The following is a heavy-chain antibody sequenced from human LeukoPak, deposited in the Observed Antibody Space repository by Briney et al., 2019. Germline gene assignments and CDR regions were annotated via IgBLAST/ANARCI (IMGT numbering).Heavy chain of an antibody. Sequence: ESGPTLVNPTQTLTLTCTFSGVSLSTSGVGVGWIRQPPGKALEWLALIYWDDDKRYSPSLKCRLTISKDTSKNQVVLTMTNMDPVDTATYCCAHSWGQGRVPAAMGGYFDYWGQGTLVTVSS. J-gene: IGHJ4*02. CDR3: AHSWGQGRVPAAMGGYFDY. CDR1: GVSLSTSGVG. V-gene: IGHV2-5*02. D-gene: IGHD2-2*01. CDR2: IYWDDDK.